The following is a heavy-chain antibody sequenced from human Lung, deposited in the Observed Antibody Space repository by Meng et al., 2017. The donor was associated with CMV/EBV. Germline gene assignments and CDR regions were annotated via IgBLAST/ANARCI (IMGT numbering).Heavy chain of an antibody. J-gene: IGHJ4*02. CDR3: ARGTIFGVFNFDY. Sequence: KASGYTINRYYMHWVRQAPGQGLEWMGIINPSGGSTSYAQKFQGRVTMTRDTSTSTVYMELSSLRSEDTAVYYCARGTIFGVFNFDYWGQGTPVTVSS. D-gene: IGHD3-3*01. V-gene: IGHV1-46*02. CDR2: INPSGGST. CDR1: GYTINRYY.